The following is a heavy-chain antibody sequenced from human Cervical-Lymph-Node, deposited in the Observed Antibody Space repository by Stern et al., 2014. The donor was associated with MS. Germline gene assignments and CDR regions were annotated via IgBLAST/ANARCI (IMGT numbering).Heavy chain of an antibody. J-gene: IGHJ1*01. CDR1: GYNFSSYA. CDR2: INGSNGNT. V-gene: IGHV1-3*01. D-gene: IGHD3-10*01. Sequence: QVQLVQSGAELRKPGASVKVTCKTSGYNFSSYAVHWVRQAPGQRLEWMGWINGSNGNTQYSQNFQGRVIISRDTSATTVYMELSGLTFEDTALYFCARDPFNYWGQGTLVTVSS. CDR3: ARDPFNY.